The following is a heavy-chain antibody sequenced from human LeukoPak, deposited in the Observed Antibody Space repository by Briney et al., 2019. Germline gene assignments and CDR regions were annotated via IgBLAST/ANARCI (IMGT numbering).Heavy chain of an antibody. CDR2: ISGSGGST. CDR1: GFTFSSYA. CDR3: AKGSRPSYYYYGMDV. J-gene: IGHJ6*02. D-gene: IGHD6-6*01. Sequence: GGSLRLSCAASGFTFSSYAMSWVRQAPGKGLEWDSAISGSGGSTYYADSVKGRFTISRDNSKNTLYLQMNSLRAEDTAVYYCAKGSRPSYYYYGMDVWGQGTTVTVSS. V-gene: IGHV3-23*01.